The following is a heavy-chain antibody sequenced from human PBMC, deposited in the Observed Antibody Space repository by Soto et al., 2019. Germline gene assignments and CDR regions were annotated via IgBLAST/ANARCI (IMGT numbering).Heavy chain of an antibody. CDR3: ARGGDYDILTGYYHSRPYFDY. D-gene: IGHD3-9*01. Sequence: PSETLSLTCTVSGGSISSYYWSWIRQPPGKGLEWIGYIYYSGSTNYNPSLKSRVTISVDTSKNQFSLKLSSVTAADTAVYYCARGGDYDILTGYYHSRPYFDYWGQGTLVTVSS. V-gene: IGHV4-59*01. J-gene: IGHJ4*02. CDR1: GGSISSYY. CDR2: IYYSGST.